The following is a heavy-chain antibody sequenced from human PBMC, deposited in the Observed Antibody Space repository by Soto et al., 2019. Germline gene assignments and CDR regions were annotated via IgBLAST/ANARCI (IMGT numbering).Heavy chain of an antibody. V-gene: IGHV3-7*01. CDR2: IKQDGSEK. D-gene: IGHD6-13*01. CDR1: GFTFSSYW. Sequence: PGGSLRLSCAASGFTFSSYWMSWVRQAPGKGLEWVANIKQDGSEKYYVDSVKGRFTISRDNAKSSLYLQMNSLRAEDTAVYYCARDSPIAAADYWGQGTLITAPQ. J-gene: IGHJ4*02. CDR3: ARDSPIAAADY.